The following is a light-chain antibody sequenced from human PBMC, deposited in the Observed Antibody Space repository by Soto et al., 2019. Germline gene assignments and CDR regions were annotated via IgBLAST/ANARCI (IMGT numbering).Light chain of an antibody. J-gene: IGKJ1*01. CDR3: QQYNNYST. CDR1: QSISSW. Sequence: ENQISLSPATLSASDRDRVTITCRASQSISSWLAWYQQKPGKAPKLLIYDASSLESGVPSRFSGSGSGTEFTLTISSLQPDDFATYYCQQYNNYSTFGQGTKVDIK. CDR2: DAS. V-gene: IGKV1-5*01.